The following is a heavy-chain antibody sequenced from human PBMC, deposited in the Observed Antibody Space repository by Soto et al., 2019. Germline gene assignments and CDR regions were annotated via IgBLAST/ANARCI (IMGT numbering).Heavy chain of an antibody. D-gene: IGHD3-22*01. V-gene: IGHV3-30-3*01. CDR1: GFTFSSYA. CDR3: ANGDYDSSGYYSENFDY. J-gene: IGHJ4*02. CDR2: ISYDGSNK. Sequence: QVPLVESGGGVVQPGRSLRLSCAASGFTFSSYAMHWVRQAPGKGLEWVAVISYDGSNKYYADSVKGRFTISRDNSKNTLYLQMNSLRAEDTAVYYCANGDYDSSGYYSENFDYWGQGTLVTVSS.